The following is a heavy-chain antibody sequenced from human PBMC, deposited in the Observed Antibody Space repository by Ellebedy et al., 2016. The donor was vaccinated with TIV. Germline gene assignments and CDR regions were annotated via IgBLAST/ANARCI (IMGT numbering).Heavy chain of an antibody. J-gene: IGHJ6*02. Sequence: ASVKVSXXASGYTFTSYGISWVRQAPGQGLEWMGWINPNSGGTNYAQKFQGWVTMTRDTSISTAYMELSRLRSDDTAVYYCARDLGAAYGMDVWGQGTTVTVSS. V-gene: IGHV1-2*04. CDR3: ARDLGAAYGMDV. CDR1: GYTFTSYG. CDR2: INPNSGGT. D-gene: IGHD3-16*01.